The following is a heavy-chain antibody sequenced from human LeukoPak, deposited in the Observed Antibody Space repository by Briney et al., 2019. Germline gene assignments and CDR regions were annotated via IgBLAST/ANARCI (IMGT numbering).Heavy chain of an antibody. V-gene: IGHV3-21*01. CDR3: ARAPTGVTTSGNY. CDR2: ISSSSSYI. D-gene: IGHD4-17*01. Sequence: GGSLRLSCAASGFTFSSYSMNWVRQAPGKGLEWVSSISSSSSYIYYADSVKGRFTISRDNAKNSLYLQMNSLRAEDTAMYYCARAPTGVTTSGNYWGQGTLVTVSS. J-gene: IGHJ4*02. CDR1: GFTFSSYS.